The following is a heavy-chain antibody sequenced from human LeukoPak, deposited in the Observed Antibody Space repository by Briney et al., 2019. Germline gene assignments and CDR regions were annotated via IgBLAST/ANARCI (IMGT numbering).Heavy chain of an antibody. J-gene: IGHJ5*02. CDR1: GFTFSSYA. V-gene: IGHV3-23*01. CDR3: AKGGLWFGGFDP. Sequence: GGSLRLSCAASGFTFSSYAMSWVRQAPGKGLEWVSAISGSGGSTYYADSVKGRFTISRDNSKNTPYLQMNSLRAEDTAVYYCAKGGLWFGGFDPWGQGTLVTVSS. CDR2: ISGSGGST. D-gene: IGHD3-10*01.